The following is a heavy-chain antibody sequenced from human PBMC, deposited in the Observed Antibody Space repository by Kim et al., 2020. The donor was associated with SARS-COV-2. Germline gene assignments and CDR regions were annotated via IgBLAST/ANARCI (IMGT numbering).Heavy chain of an antibody. CDR2: IYSGGTT. D-gene: IGHD3-10*01. Sequence: GGSLRLSCAASGFNVSSNYMSWVRQAPGKGLERVSVIYSGGTTYYADSVKGRFTISRDNSKNTIYLQMNSLRAEDTAVYYCARDWHITMVRGVIIYYYGMDVWGQGTTVTVSS. CDR1: GFNVSSNY. J-gene: IGHJ6*02. CDR3: ARDWHITMVRGVIIYYYGMDV. V-gene: IGHV3-53*01.